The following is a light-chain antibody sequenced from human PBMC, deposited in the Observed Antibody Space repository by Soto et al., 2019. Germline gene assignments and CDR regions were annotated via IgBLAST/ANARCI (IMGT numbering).Light chain of an antibody. V-gene: IGKV1-5*03. CDR2: KAS. Sequence: DIQMTQSPSTLSGSVGDRVTITCRASQTISSWLAWYQQKPGKAPKLLIYKASTLKSGVPSRFSGSGSGTEFTLTFGSLQPDDCATYCCQHYNSYSEAFGQGTKVELK. J-gene: IGKJ1*01. CDR3: QHYNSYSEA. CDR1: QTISSW.